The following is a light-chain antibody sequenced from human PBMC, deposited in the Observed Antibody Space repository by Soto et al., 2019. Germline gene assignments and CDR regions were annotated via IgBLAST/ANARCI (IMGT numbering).Light chain of an antibody. CDR1: SGSIASNY. V-gene: IGLV6-57*04. CDR2: EDN. CDR3: QSYGV. Sequence: NFMLTQPHSVSESPGKTVTISCTRSSGSIASNYVQWYQQRLGSAPTTVIYEDNQRPSGVPDRFSGSIDSSSNSASLTISGLKTEDEADYYCQSYGVFGTGTKVTVL. J-gene: IGLJ1*01.